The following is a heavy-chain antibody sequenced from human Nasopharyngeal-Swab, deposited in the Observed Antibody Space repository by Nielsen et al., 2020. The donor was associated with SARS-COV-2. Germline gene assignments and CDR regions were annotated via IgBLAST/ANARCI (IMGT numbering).Heavy chain of an antibody. J-gene: IGHJ6*02. CDR1: GFTFSSYA. D-gene: IGHD3-10*01. V-gene: IGHV3-30-3*01. CDR3: AREAMVRGKPTIYYYYGMDV. Sequence: GESLKISCAASGFTFSSYAMHWVRQAPGKGLEWVAVISYDGSNKYYADSVKGRFTISRDNSKNTPYLQMNSLRAEDTAVYYCAREAMVRGKPTIYYYYGMDVWGQGTTVTVSS. CDR2: ISYDGSNK.